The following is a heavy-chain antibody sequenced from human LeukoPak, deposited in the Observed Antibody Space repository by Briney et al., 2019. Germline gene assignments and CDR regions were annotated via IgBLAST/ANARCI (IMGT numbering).Heavy chain of an antibody. J-gene: IGHJ6*02. CDR3: ARVGTNSSSFLWWWPPKNYYYYGMDV. Sequence: GGSLRLSCAASGFTFSSYEMNWVRQAPGKGLEWVSYISSSGSTIYYADSVKGRFTISRDNAKNSLYLQMNSLRAEDTAVYYCARVGTNSSSFLWWWPPKNYYYYGMDVWGQGTTVTVSS. V-gene: IGHV3-48*03. D-gene: IGHD6-13*01. CDR2: ISSSGSTI. CDR1: GFTFSSYE.